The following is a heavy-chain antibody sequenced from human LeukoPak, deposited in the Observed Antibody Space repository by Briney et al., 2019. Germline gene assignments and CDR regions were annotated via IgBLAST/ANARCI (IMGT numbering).Heavy chain of an antibody. CDR3: ARDMDYYGMDV. CDR2: IYYSGST. V-gene: IGHV4-31*03. Sequence: SETLSLTCTVSGGSISSGGYYWSWIRQHPGKGLEWIGYIYYSGSTYYNPSLKSRVTISVDTSKNQISLKLSSVTAADTAVYYCARDMDYYGMDVWGQGTTVTVSS. D-gene: IGHD3-10*01. CDR1: GGSISSGGYY. J-gene: IGHJ6*02.